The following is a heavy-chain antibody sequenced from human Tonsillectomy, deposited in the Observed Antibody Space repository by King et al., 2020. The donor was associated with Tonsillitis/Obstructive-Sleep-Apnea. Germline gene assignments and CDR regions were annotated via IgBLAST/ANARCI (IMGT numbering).Heavy chain of an antibody. CDR3: ARDQDYGSGSYFHYYYYMDV. CDR2: IYSGGST. J-gene: IGHJ6*03. Sequence: VQLVESGGGLIQPGGSLRLSCAASGFTVSSNYMSWVRQAPGKGLEWVSVIYSGGSTYYADSVKGIFTISRDNSKNTLYLQMNSLRAEDTAVYYCARDQDYGSGSYFHYYYYMDVWGKGTTVTVSS. V-gene: IGHV3-53*01. D-gene: IGHD3-10*01. CDR1: GFTVSSNY.